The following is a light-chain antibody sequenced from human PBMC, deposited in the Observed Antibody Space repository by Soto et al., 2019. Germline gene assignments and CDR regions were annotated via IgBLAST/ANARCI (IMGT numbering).Light chain of an antibody. CDR1: ESVSRKY. CDR3: QQYDSSSAT. V-gene: IGKV3-20*01. J-gene: IGKJ1*01. CDR2: GAS. Sequence: EIVLTQSPGTLSLSPGERGTFSCRASESVSRKYLAWYQQKPGQAPRLLIYGASIRATGIPDRFSGSGSGTDFTLTISRLEPEDFAVYYCQQYDSSSATFGQGTKV.